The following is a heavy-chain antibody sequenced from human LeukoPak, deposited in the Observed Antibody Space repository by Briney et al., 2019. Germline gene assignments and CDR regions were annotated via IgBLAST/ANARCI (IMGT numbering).Heavy chain of an antibody. D-gene: IGHD3-3*01. CDR3: ARVEWDAFDI. CDR1: GGSISSYY. V-gene: IGHV4-59*01. J-gene: IGHJ3*02. CDR2: IYYSGST. Sequence: PSETLSLTCTVSGGSISSYYWSWIRQPPGKGLEWIGYIYYSGSTNYNPPLKSRVTISVDTSKNQFSLKLSSVTAADTAVYYCARVEWDAFDIWGQGTMVTVSS.